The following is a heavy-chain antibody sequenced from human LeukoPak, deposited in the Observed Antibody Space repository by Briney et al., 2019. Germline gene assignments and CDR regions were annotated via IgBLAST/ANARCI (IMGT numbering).Heavy chain of an antibody. V-gene: IGHV1-69*13. J-gene: IGHJ4*02. CDR3: ARERNYGDPSGYFDY. D-gene: IGHD4-17*01. CDR1: GYTFTSYA. CDR2: IIPIFGTA. Sequence: SVKVSCKASGYTFTSYAMNWVRQAPGQGLEWMGGIIPIFGTANYAQKFQGRVTITADESTSTAYMELSSLRSEDTAVYYCARERNYGDPSGYFDYWGQGTLVTVSS.